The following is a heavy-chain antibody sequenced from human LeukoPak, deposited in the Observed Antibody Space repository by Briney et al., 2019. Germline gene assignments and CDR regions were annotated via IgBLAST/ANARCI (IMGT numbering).Heavy chain of an antibody. V-gene: IGHV3-23*01. Sequence: PGGSLRLSCAASGFTVSSNYMSWVRQAPGKGLEWISSISDDAVATYYVDSVKGRFTISRDNSKNTPFLQMNSLRAEDTAVYYCAKQEGWELGDYYVDHWGRGTLVTVSS. CDR1: GFTVSSNY. CDR3: AKQEGWELGDYYVDH. J-gene: IGHJ4*02. CDR2: ISDDAVAT. D-gene: IGHD4-23*01.